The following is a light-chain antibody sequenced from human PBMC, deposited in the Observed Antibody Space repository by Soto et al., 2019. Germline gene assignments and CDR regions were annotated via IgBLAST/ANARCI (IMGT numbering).Light chain of an antibody. CDR3: AAWDDSLRGGV. CDR1: SSNIGSNY. V-gene: IGLV1-47*01. Sequence: QSVLTQPPSASGTPGQRVTISCSGSSSNIGSNYVYWYQQLPGTSPKLLIYRNTQRPSGVPDRFSGSKSGTSASLAISGLRSEDEADYYCAAWDDSLRGGVFGGGTKLTVL. J-gene: IGLJ3*02. CDR2: RNT.